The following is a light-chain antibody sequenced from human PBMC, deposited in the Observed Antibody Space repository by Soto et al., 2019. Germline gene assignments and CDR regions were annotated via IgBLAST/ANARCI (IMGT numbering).Light chain of an antibody. CDR1: QGIRND. J-gene: IGKJ1*01. CDR3: LQDYNYPWT. CDR2: AAS. V-gene: IGKV1-6*01. Sequence: IQMTQSPSCLSSSVGDRVTITCRASQGIRNDLGWYQQEPGKAPKLLIYAASSLESGVPSRFSGSGSGTDFTLTISSLQPEDFATYYCLQDYNYPWTFGQGTKVDI.